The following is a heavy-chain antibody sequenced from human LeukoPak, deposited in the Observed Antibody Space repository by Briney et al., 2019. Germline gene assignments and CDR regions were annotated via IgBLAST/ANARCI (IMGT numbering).Heavy chain of an antibody. D-gene: IGHD6-13*01. J-gene: IGHJ5*02. CDR2: IYTSGST. CDR1: GGSISSYY. CDR3: ARGRSGYSSSWYVGGNWFDP. V-gene: IGHV4-4*09. Sequence: SETLSLTCTVSGGSISSYYWSWIRQPPGKGLEWIGYIYTSGSTNYNPSLKSRVTISVDTSKNQFSLKLSSVTAADTAVYYCARGRSGYSSSWYVGGNWFDPWGQGTLVTVSS.